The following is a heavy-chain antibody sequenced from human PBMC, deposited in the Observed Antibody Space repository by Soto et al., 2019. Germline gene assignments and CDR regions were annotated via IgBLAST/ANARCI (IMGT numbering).Heavy chain of an antibody. J-gene: IGHJ4*02. CDR2: ISSTSNYI. Sequence: GGSLSLSCAASGFPFSSYTMNWVRPAPGTGLEWVSSISSTSNYIYYADSVNGRFTISRDNAKNSLYLQMNSLRAEDTAVYYCARDISEGFYWGQGTLVTVSS. CDR3: ARDISEGFY. D-gene: IGHD3-3*02. CDR1: GFPFSSYT. V-gene: IGHV3-21*01.